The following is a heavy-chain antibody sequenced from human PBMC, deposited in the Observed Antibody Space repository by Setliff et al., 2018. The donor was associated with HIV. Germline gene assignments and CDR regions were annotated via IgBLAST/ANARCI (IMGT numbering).Heavy chain of an antibody. CDR2: IYYSGST. Sequence: SETLSLTCTVSDGSISSFYWTWIRQPPGKGLEWIGYIYYSGSTNYNPSLKSRLTISVDTSKNQVSLKLSSVTAADTAVYYCARAGSYGWDYWGQGTLVTVSS. V-gene: IGHV4-59*01. J-gene: IGHJ4*02. CDR1: DGSISSFY. D-gene: IGHD5-18*01. CDR3: ARAGSYGWDY.